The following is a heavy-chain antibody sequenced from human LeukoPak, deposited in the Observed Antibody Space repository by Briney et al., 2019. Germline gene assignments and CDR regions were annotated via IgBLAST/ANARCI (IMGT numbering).Heavy chain of an antibody. Sequence: PGGSLRLSCAASGFTFSSYGMHWVRQAPGKGLEWVAFIRYDGSNKYYADSVKGRFTISRDNSKNTLYLQMNSLRAEDTAVYYCAKVSPGYSYGYGLDYWGQGTLVTVSS. D-gene: IGHD5-18*01. CDR2: IRYDGSNK. CDR3: AKVSPGYSYGYGLDY. CDR1: GFTFSSYG. V-gene: IGHV3-30*02. J-gene: IGHJ4*02.